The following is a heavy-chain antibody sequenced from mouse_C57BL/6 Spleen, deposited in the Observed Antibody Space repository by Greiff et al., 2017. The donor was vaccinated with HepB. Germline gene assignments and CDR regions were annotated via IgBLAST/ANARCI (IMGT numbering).Heavy chain of an antibody. Sequence: QVHVKQSGAELVKPGASVKLSCKASGYTFTSYWMHWVKQRPGQGLEWIGMIHPNSGSTNYNEKFKSKATLTVDKSSSTAYMQLSSLTSEDSAVYYCARRELRRHYYAMDYWGQGTSVTVSS. D-gene: IGHD2-4*01. J-gene: IGHJ4*01. CDR1: GYTFTSYW. CDR3: ARRELRRHYYAMDY. V-gene: IGHV1-64*01. CDR2: IHPNSGST.